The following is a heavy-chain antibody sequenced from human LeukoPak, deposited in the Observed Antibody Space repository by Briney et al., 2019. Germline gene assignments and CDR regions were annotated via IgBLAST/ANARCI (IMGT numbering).Heavy chain of an antibody. CDR3: ARELCVRGSGSYCPFDY. V-gene: IGHV7-4-1*02. CDR1: GYTFTSYA. CDR2: INTNTGNP. Sequence: GASVKVSCKASGYTFTSYAMNLVRQAPGQGLEWMGWINTNTGNPTYGQGFTGRFVFSLDTSVSTAYLQISSLKAEDTAVYYCARELCVRGSGSYCPFDYWGQGTLVTVSS. J-gene: IGHJ4*02. D-gene: IGHD3-10*01.